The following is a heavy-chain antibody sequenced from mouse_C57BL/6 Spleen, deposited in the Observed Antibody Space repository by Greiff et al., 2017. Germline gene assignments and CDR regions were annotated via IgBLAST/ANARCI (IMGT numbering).Heavy chain of an antibody. CDR3: ARGFLYYYAMDY. CDR1: GFTFSDYG. CDR2: ISSGSSTI. Sequence: EVMLVESGGGLVKPGGSLKLSCAASGFTFSDYGMHWVRQAPEKGLEWVAYISSGSSTIYYADTVKGRFTISRDNAKNTLFLQMTSLRSEDTAMYYCARGFLYYYAMDYWGQGTSVTVSS. V-gene: IGHV5-17*01. J-gene: IGHJ4*01.